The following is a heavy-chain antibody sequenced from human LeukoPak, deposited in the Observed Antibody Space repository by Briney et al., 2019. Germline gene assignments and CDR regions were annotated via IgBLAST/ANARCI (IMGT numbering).Heavy chain of an antibody. Sequence: ASVKVSCKASGYTFTTYGISWVRQAPGQGLEWVGWIRSYNGHTNYVRRLQGRVTMTTDTSTTTVYMELRNLRSDDTAVYYCARDLLVAGSPDPLAFWGQGTLVTVSS. V-gene: IGHV1-18*01. CDR1: GYTFTTYG. CDR3: ARDLLVAGSPDPLAF. J-gene: IGHJ4*02. CDR2: IRSYNGHT. D-gene: IGHD6-19*01.